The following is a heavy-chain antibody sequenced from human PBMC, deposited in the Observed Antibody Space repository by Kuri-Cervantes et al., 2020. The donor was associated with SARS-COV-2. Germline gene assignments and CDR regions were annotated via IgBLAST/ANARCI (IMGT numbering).Heavy chain of an antibody. Sequence: GESLKISCAASGFAVSSNYMSWVRQAPGEGLEWVSVIYSGGGTYYADSVKGRFTISRDNSKNTLYLQMNSLRAEDTAVYYCARTLGEDIVVVPAATFDYWGQGTLVTVSS. CDR1: GFAVSSNY. CDR2: IYSGGGT. V-gene: IGHV3-53*05. J-gene: IGHJ4*02. D-gene: IGHD2-2*01. CDR3: ARTLGEDIVVVPAATFDY.